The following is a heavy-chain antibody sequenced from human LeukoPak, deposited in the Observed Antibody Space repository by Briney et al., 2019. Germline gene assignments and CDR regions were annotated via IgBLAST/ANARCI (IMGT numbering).Heavy chain of an antibody. J-gene: IGHJ4*02. V-gene: IGHV4-4*07. CDR3: AREYYYDSSGYYWE. CDR1: GGSISSYY. CDR2: IYTSGST. Sequence: SETLSLTCTVSGGSISSYYWSWIRQPAGKGLEWIGRIYTSGSTNYNPSLKSRVTMSVDTSKNQFSLKLSSVTAADTAVYYCAREYYYDSSGYYWEWGQGTLVAVSS. D-gene: IGHD3-22*01.